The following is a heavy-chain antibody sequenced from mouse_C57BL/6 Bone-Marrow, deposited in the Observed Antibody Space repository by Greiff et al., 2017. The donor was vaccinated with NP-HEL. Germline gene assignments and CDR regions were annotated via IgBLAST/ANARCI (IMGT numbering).Heavy chain of an antibody. J-gene: IGHJ2*01. CDR3: ASSYSYYFDY. Sequence: EVQLQQSGPELVKPGALVKISCKASGYTFTDYYMNWVKQSHGKSLEWIGDLNPNNGGTSYKQKFKGKATLTVDKSSSTAYMELRSLPSEYSAVYYCASSYSYYFDYWGQGTTLTVSS. CDR1: GYTFTDYY. V-gene: IGHV1-26*01. D-gene: IGHD2-10*01. CDR2: LNPNNGGT.